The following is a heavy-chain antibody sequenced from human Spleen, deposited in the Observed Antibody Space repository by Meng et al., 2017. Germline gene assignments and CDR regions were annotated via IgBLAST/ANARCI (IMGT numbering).Heavy chain of an antibody. CDR1: GGSISNYY. CDR3: ARGGAVAGMPWYFDL. V-gene: IGHV4-4*07. J-gene: IGHJ2*01. D-gene: IGHD6-19*01. CDR2: IYTSGST. Sequence: SETLSLTCTVSGGSISNYYWSWIRQPAGKGLEWIGRIYTSGSTNYNPSLKSRVTMSVDTSKNQFSLKLSSVTAADTAVYYCARGGAVAGMPWYFDLWGRGTLVTVSS.